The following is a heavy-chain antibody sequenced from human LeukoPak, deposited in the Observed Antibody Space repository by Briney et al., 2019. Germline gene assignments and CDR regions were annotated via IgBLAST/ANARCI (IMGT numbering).Heavy chain of an antibody. CDR3: AKDGRYCSSTSCYNGGLDY. V-gene: IGHV3-9*01. CDR2: FVWNSGSI. J-gene: IGHJ4*02. D-gene: IGHD2-2*01. CDR1: GFPLVDFA. Sequence: GGSLRLSCAASGFPLVDFARHWFGQAPGRGLGWVSVFVWNSGSIGYADSVKGRFTISRDNAKNSLYLQMNSLRAEDTALYYCAKDGRYCSSTSCYNGGLDYWGQGTLVTVSS.